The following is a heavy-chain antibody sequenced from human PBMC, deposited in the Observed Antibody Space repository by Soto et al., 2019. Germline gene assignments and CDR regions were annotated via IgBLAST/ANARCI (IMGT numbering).Heavy chain of an antibody. CDR1: GFTFSSYG. J-gene: IGHJ4*02. CDR3: ARSPYSVSYLAYFDD. Sequence: QVQLVESGGGVVQPGRSLRLSCAASGFTFSSYGMHWVRQAPGKGLEWVAVISYDGSNKYYADSVKGRFTISRDNSKNTLQLHMNSLRGEDTAVYYCARSPYSVSYLAYFDDWVQGTLVTVSS. D-gene: IGHD1-26*01. CDR2: ISYDGSNK. V-gene: IGHV3-30*03.